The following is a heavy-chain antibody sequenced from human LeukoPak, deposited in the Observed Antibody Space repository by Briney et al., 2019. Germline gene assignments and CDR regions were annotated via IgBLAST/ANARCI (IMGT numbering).Heavy chain of an antibody. CDR3: VRSSDHYGLDV. D-gene: IGHD6-6*01. CDR1: GFTFSNFA. CDR2: ISRSGETT. V-gene: IGHV3-23*01. Sequence: PGGSLRLSCAASGFTFSNFAMRWVRQAPGKGLEWVSAISRSGETTVYADSMRGRFTMSRDNSKNTLYLQMNSLGAEDTAVYYCVRSSDHYGLDVWGQGTTVTVSS. J-gene: IGHJ6*02.